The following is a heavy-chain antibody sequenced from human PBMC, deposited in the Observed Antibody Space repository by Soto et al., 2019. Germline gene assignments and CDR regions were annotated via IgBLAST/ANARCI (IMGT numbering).Heavy chain of an antibody. D-gene: IGHD6-19*01. J-gene: IGHJ4*02. CDR1: GFTFSSYW. CDR2: TNSDGSDT. CDR3: ARDRGWSLFDY. Sequence: GGSLRLSCAASGFTFSSYWMYWVRQAPGKGLVWVSRTNSDGSDTSYADSVKGRFTISRDNAKNTLYLQMNSLRAEDTAVYYCARDRGWSLFDYWGQGTLVTVSS. V-gene: IGHV3-74*01.